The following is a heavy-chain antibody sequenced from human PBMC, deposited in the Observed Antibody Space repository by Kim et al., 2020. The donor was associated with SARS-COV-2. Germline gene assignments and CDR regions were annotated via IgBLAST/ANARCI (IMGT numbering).Heavy chain of an antibody. D-gene: IGHD2-15*01. CDR1: GFTFSSYW. CDR3: ARDSEAASLDY. V-gene: IGHV3-7*03. J-gene: IGHJ4*02. CDR2: IKQDGSEK. Sequence: GGSLRLSCAASGFTFSSYWMSWVRQAPGKGLEWVANIKQDGSEKYYVDSVKGRFTISRDNAKNSLYLQMNSLRADDTAVYYCARDSEAASLDYWGQGTLVTVSS.